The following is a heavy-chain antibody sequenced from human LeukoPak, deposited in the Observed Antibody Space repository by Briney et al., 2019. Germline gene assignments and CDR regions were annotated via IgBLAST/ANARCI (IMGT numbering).Heavy chain of an antibody. CDR3: ARTAAGGYHYYYMDV. CDR1: GGSISSYY. CDR2: IYYSGST. Sequence: SETLSLTCTVSGGSISSYYWSWIRQPPGKGLEWIGYIYYSGSTNYNPSLKSRVTISVDTSKNQFSLKLSSVTAADTAVYYCARTAAGGYHYYYMDVWGKGTTVTVSS. D-gene: IGHD6-13*01. V-gene: IGHV4-59*01. J-gene: IGHJ6*03.